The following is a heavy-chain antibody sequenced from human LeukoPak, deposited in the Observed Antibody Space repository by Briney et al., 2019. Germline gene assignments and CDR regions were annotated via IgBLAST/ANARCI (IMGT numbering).Heavy chain of an antibody. CDR2: IYSGGST. CDR1: GFTVSSNY. D-gene: IGHD3-3*01. CDR3: ARAKNYDFWSGYYTSPLAFDI. Sequence: GGSLRLSCAASGFTVSSNYMSWVRQAPGKGLEWVSVIYSGGSTYYADSVKGRFTISRDNSKNTLYLQMNSLRAEDTAVYYCARAKNYDFWSGYYTSPLAFDIWGQGTMVTVSS. J-gene: IGHJ3*02. V-gene: IGHV3-66*01.